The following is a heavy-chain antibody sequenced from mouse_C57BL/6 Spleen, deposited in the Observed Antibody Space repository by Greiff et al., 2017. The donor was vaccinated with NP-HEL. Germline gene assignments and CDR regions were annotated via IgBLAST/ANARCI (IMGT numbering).Heavy chain of an antibody. CDR3: ARRGDSNYFDY. CDR2: IDPSDSYT. D-gene: IGHD2-5*01. J-gene: IGHJ2*01. CDR1: GYTFTSYW. V-gene: IGHV1-69*01. Sequence: QVQLQQPGAELVMPGASVKLSCKASGYTFTSYWMHWVKQRPGQGLEWIGEIDPSDSYTNYNQKFKGKSTLTVDKSSSTAYRQLSSLTSEDSAVYYWARRGDSNYFDYWGQGTTLTVS.